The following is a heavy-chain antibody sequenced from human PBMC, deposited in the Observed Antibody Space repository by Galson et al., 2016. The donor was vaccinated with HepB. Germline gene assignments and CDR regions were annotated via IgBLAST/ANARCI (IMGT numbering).Heavy chain of an antibody. V-gene: IGHV3-23*01. D-gene: IGHD6-6*01. CDR3: AKESRAARDFDF. Sequence: SLRLSCATSGFTFRNFDMSWVRQAPGKGLEWVSTISATGATTYYSVAVEGRFYISRDTSTNTVSLQMSSLRAEDTATYYCAKESRAARDFDFWGQGTLDIVSS. CDR2: ISATGATT. J-gene: IGHJ4*02. CDR1: GFTFRNFD.